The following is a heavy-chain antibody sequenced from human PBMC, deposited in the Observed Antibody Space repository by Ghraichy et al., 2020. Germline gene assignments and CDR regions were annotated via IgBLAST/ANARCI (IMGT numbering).Heavy chain of an antibody. CDR2: ISGYKGKT. V-gene: IGHV1-18*01. Sequence: ASVKVSCKASGYSLNSYGITWVRQAPGQGLEWMGWISGYKGKTNYAQKLQGRVTMTTDTSTSTAYMELRSLRSDDTAVYYCARDLSAFQHWGQGTLVTVSS. CDR3: ARDLSAFQH. CDR1: GYSLNSYG. J-gene: IGHJ1*01.